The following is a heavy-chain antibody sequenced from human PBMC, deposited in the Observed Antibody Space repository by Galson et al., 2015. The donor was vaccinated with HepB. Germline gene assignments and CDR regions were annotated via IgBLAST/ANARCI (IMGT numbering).Heavy chain of an antibody. Sequence: SLRLSCAASGFTFSSYAMSWVRQAPGKGLEWVSAISGSGGSTYYADSVKGRFTISRDNSKNTLYLQMNSLRAEDTAVYYCARQSGSYSQVNWFDPWGQGTLVTVSS. J-gene: IGHJ5*02. D-gene: IGHD1-26*01. CDR2: ISGSGGST. CDR3: ARQSGSYSQVNWFDP. V-gene: IGHV3-23*01. CDR1: GFTFSSYA.